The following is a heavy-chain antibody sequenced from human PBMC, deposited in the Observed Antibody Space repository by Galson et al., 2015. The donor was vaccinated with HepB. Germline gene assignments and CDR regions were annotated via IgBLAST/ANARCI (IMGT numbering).Heavy chain of an antibody. V-gene: IGHV4-61*01. CDR1: GGSVSSGFYY. Sequence: SETLSLTCTVSGGSVSSGFYYWSWIRQPPGKGLEWIGYIYYSGSTNYNPFLKSRVTISVDTSKNQFSLRLSSVTAADTAVYYCARGYYDSSGYSSFDFWGQGTLVTVSS. J-gene: IGHJ4*02. D-gene: IGHD3-22*01. CDR3: ARGYYDSSGYSSFDF. CDR2: IYYSGST.